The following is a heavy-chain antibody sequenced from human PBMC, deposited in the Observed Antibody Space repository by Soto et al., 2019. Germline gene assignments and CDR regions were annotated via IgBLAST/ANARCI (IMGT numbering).Heavy chain of an antibody. Sequence: GASLKISWXGSGYSFNSYWIGWVREMRGKGLEWKGIIYSGDSDTRYSTSFQGQFTISADTSITTAYLQWSSLKASDTAMYYCASHYEPIQYYYGMDVWGQGTTVTVSS. D-gene: IGHD2-2*02. CDR2: IYSGDSDT. CDR3: ASHYEPIQYYYGMDV. V-gene: IGHV5-51*01. J-gene: IGHJ6*02. CDR1: GYSFNSYW.